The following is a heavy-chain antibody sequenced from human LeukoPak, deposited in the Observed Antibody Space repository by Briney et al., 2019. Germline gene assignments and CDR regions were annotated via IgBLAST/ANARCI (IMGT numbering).Heavy chain of an antibody. CDR2: IYSSGST. CDR3: ARAEWLDYGDYIDY. J-gene: IGHJ4*02. CDR1: SGSISTGRYY. V-gene: IGHV4-61*02. D-gene: IGHD4-17*01. Sequence: SETLSLTCSVSSGSISTGRYYWNWIRQPAGKGLEWIGRIYSSGSTNYNLSLKSRITISRDTSKNQFSLKLNSVTAADTALYYCARAEWLDYGDYIDYWGQGTLVTVSS.